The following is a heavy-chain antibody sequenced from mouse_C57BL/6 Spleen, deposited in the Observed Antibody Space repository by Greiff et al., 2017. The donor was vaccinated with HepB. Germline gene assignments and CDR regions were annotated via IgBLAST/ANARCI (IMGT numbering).Heavy chain of an antibody. V-gene: IGHV1-18*01. J-gene: IGHJ4*01. CDR2: INPNNGGT. CDR3: ARLLLPYCAMDY. D-gene: IGHD2-3*01. CDR1: GYTFTDYN. Sequence: EVQLQQSGPELVKPGASVKIPCKASGYTFTDYNMDWVKQSHGKSLEWIGDINPNNGGTIYNQKFKGKATLTVDKSSSTAYMELRSLTSEDTAVYYCARLLLPYCAMDYWGQGTSVTVSS.